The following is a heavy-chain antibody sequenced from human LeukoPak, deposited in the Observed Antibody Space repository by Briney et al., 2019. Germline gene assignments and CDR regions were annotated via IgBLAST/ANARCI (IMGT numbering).Heavy chain of an antibody. CDR3: ARVLQAAAKIDY. V-gene: IGHV4-34*01. CDR1: GGSFSGYY. J-gene: IGHJ4*02. CDR2: INHSGST. Sequence: SETLSLTCAVYGGSFSGYYWSWIRQPPGRGLEWIGEINHSGSTNYNPSLKSRVTISVDTSKNQFSLKLSSVTAADTAVYYCARVLQAAAKIDYWGQGTLVTVSS. D-gene: IGHD5-18*01.